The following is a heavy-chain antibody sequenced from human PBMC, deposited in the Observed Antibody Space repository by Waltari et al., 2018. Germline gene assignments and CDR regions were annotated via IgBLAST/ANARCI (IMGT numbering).Heavy chain of an antibody. CDR1: GGSISSSSYY. J-gene: IGHJ4*02. V-gene: IGHV4-39*07. CDR2: IYYSGST. Sequence: QLQPQESGPGLVKPSETLSLTCTVSGGSISSSSYYWGWIRQPPGKGLEWIVSIYYSGSTYYNPSLKSRITISVDTSKNQFSLKLSSVAAADTAVYYCARDTYYYGSGSLPGGYWGQGTLVTVSS. D-gene: IGHD3-10*01. CDR3: ARDTYYYGSGSLPGGY.